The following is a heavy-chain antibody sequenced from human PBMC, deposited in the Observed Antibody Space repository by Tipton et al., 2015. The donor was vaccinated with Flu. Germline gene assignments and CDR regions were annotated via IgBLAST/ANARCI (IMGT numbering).Heavy chain of an antibody. J-gene: IGHJ4*02. Sequence: QLVQSGAEVKKPGESLKISCKGSGYSFTSYWIGWVRQMPGKGLEWMGIIYPGESDTRYSPSFQGQVTISADKSIPTAYLQWSSLKASNSAMYYCARGTADYDFWSGYFYYFDYWGQGTLLTVSS. CDR1: GYSFTSYW. CDR3: ARGTADYDFWSGYFYYFDY. CDR2: IYPGESDT. V-gene: IGHV5-51*01. D-gene: IGHD3-3*01.